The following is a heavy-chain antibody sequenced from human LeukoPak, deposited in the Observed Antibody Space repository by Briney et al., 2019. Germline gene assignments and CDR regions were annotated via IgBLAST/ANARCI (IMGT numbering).Heavy chain of an antibody. CDR3: AKDPRAKSHYYEKEHES. Sequence: PGGSLRLSCAASGFTFSNYAMRWVRQAPGKGLEWVSAISGSGGSTYYADSVKGRFTISRDNSKNTLYLQMNSLRAEDTAVYYCAKDPRAKSHYYEKEHESWGQGTLVTVSS. D-gene: IGHD3-22*01. CDR2: ISGSGGST. CDR1: GFTFSNYA. J-gene: IGHJ5*02. V-gene: IGHV3-23*01.